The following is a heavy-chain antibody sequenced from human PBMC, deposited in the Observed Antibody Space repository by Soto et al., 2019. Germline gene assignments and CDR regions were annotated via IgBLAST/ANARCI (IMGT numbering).Heavy chain of an antibody. CDR1: GFIFSDYA. CDR2: INGRGGKT. Sequence: EVPLLESGGGLVQPGGSLRLSCAASGFIFSDYAMSWVRQAPGKGLEWVSAINGRGGKTYYADSVKGRFTISRDNSKNTLNLQMNSLTAEDTAIYYCGKEREQVVIDFWGQGTLVTVSS. J-gene: IGHJ4*02. D-gene: IGHD6-6*01. V-gene: IGHV3-23*01. CDR3: GKEREQVVIDF.